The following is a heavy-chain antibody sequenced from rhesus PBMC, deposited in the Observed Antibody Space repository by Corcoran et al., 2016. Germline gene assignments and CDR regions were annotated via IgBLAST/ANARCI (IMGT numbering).Heavy chain of an antibody. CDR2: IYGSGGSN. D-gene: IGHD3-16*01. Sequence: QVQLQESGPGLVKPSETLSLTCAVSGGSISGYYYWSWIRQPPGKGLEWIGSIYGSGGSNYLNPSLKSRVTLSVDTSKNQFSLKLSSVTAADTAVYYYASDSYSGSYYHFDYWGQGVLVTVSS. CDR1: GGSISGYYY. J-gene: IGHJ4*01. V-gene: IGHV4S14*01. CDR3: ASDSYSGSYYHFDY.